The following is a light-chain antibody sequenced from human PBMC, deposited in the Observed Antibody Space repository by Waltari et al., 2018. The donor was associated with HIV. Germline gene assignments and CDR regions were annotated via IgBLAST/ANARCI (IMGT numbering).Light chain of an antibody. CDR1: SSNIGAGYD. CDR3: QSYDISLSGWV. J-gene: IGLJ3*02. CDR2: GSP. V-gene: IGLV1-40*01. Sequence: QSVLTQPPSVSGAPGQRVTISCTGSSSNIGAGYDLHWYQQFPGTAPKVLIYGSPYRPSGVPDRFSGSKSGSSASLLITGLQAEDDADYYCQSYDISLSGWVFGGGTKLTVL.